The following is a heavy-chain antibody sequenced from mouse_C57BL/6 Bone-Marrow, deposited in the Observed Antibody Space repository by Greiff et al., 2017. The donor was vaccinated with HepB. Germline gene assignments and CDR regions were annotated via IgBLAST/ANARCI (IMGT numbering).Heavy chain of an antibody. Sequence: VQLQQSGPELVKPGASVKIPCKASGYTFTDYNMDWVKQSHGKSLEWIGDINPNNGGTIYNQKFKGKATLTVDKSSSTAYMELRSLTSEDTAVYYCARATVVASYWYFDVWGTGTTVTVSS. V-gene: IGHV1-18*01. J-gene: IGHJ1*03. CDR2: INPNNGGT. D-gene: IGHD1-1*01. CDR1: GYTFTDYN. CDR3: ARATVVASYWYFDV.